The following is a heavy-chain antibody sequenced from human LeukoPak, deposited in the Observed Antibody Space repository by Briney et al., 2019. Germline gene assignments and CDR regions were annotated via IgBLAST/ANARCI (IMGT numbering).Heavy chain of an antibody. CDR2: ISSSGSTI. J-gene: IGHJ6*03. CDR1: GFTFSDYY. D-gene: IGHD5-18*01. V-gene: IGHV3-11*04. Sequence: GGSLRLSCAASGFTFSDYYMSWIRQATGKGLEWVSYISSSGSTIYYADSVKGRFTISRDNAKNSLYLQMNSLRAEDTAVYYCARRYSYGEYYYYYYYMDVWGKGTTVTVSS. CDR3: ARRYSYGEYYYYYYYMDV.